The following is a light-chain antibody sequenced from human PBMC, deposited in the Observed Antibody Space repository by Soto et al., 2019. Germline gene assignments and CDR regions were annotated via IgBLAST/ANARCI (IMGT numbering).Light chain of an antibody. Sequence: EVVLTQSPGMLSWSTGERATLSCRASQSVSSNYLGWYQQRPGQAPRLLMYGASRRATGIPDRFSGSGSGTDFTLTISRLEPEDFAVYYCQQYGAQPYYFGQATKLEIK. CDR3: QQYGAQPYY. CDR1: QSVSSNY. CDR2: GAS. J-gene: IGKJ2*01. V-gene: IGKV3-20*01.